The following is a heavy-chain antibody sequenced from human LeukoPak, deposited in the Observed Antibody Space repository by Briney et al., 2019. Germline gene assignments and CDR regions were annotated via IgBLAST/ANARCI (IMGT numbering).Heavy chain of an antibody. V-gene: IGHV2-26*01. J-gene: IGHJ4*02. Sequence: SGPTLVNPTETLTLTCTVSGFSLSDARMGVSWIRQPPGKALEWLAHIFSNDEKSYSTSLRNRLTISKDTSKSQVVLTMANMDPVDTATYYCARDLRTYYYDSSAYYLDYWGQGTLITVSS. D-gene: IGHD3-22*01. CDR1: GFSLSDARMG. CDR2: IFSNDEK. CDR3: ARDLRTYYYDSSAYYLDY.